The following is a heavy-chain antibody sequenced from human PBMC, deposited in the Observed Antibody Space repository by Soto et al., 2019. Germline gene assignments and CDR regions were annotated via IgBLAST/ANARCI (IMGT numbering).Heavy chain of an antibody. J-gene: IGHJ4*02. CDR1: GFTFDDYA. CDR2: ISWNSGRI. D-gene: IGHD6-13*01. CDR3: AKDKGIALNLFEY. Sequence: EVQLVESGGGLVQPGRSLRLSCAASGFTFDDYAMHWVRQAPGKVLEWVSGISWNSGRIGYADSVKGRFTISRDNAKNSLYLQMNSLRAEDTALYYCAKDKGIALNLFEYWGQGTLVTVSS. V-gene: IGHV3-9*01.